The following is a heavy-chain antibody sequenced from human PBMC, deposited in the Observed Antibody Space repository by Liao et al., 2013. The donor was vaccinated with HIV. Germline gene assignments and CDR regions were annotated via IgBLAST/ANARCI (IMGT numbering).Heavy chain of an antibody. D-gene: IGHD3-3*01. CDR3: ARTDQYYDFWNGYENWFDP. V-gene: IGHV4-61*02. CDR1: GYSVSSGDYY. CDR2: LYTSGSS. Sequence: QVLLQESGPGLVKPSQTLSLTCTVSGYSVSSGDYYWTWIRQPAGKGLEWIGRLYTSGSSNYNPSLKSRVTISGDTSKNRFSLKLSSVTAADTAVYYCARTDQYYDFWNGYENWFDPWGQGTLVTVSS. J-gene: IGHJ5*02.